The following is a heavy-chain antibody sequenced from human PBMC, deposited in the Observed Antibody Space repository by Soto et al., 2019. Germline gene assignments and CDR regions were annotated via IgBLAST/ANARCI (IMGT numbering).Heavy chain of an antibody. J-gene: IGHJ5*02. CDR3: ASAPYCSGGSCSFDP. D-gene: IGHD2-15*01. V-gene: IGHV4-61*01. Sequence: QVQLQESGPGLVKPSETLSLTCTVSGGSVSSGNYYWSWIRQPPGKGLEWIGFIYYTGSSSYNPSIRSRVTMSLHKSNSQCSLMLTSVTAADTAGYYCASAPYCSGGSCSFDPWGQGTLVTVSS. CDR1: GGSVSSGNYY. CDR2: IYYTGSS.